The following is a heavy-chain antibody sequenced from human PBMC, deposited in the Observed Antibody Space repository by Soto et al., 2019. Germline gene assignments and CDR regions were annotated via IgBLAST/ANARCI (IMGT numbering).Heavy chain of an antibody. V-gene: IGHV5-51*01. CDR2: IYPGDSDT. D-gene: IGHD3-10*01. CDR1: GYSFTSYW. CDR3: ARPHREVRGNDPSVGSYYYGMDV. Sequence: PGESLKISCKGSGYSFTSYWIGWVRQMPGKGLEWMGIIYPGDSDTRYSPSFQGQVTISADKSISTAYLQWSSLKASDTAMYYCARPHREVRGNDPSVGSYYYGMDVWGQGTTVTVSS. J-gene: IGHJ6*02.